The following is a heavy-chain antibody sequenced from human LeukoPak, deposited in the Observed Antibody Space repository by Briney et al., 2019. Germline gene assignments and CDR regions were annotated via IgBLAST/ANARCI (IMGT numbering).Heavy chain of an antibody. Sequence: PSETLSLTCTVSGDSIGTYYWSWIRQPPGKGLEWIGYLYDTESTNYNPSLKSRVTISVDTSKNQFSLKLSSVTAADTAVYYCARPHDPAQLDAFDIWGQGTMVTVSS. J-gene: IGHJ3*02. CDR2: LYDTEST. V-gene: IGHV4-59*01. D-gene: IGHD1-1*01. CDR3: ARPHDPAQLDAFDI. CDR1: GDSIGTYY.